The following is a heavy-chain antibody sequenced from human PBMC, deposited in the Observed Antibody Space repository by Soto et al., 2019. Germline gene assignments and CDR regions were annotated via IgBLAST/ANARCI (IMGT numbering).Heavy chain of an antibody. CDR2: ISYDGSNK. CDR1: GFTFSSYG. D-gene: IGHD5-12*01. V-gene: IGHV3-30*18. Sequence: GGSLRRSFAAAGFTFSSYGMHWVRQAPGKVLEWVAVISYDGSNKYYAYSVKGRFTISRDNSKNTLYLQMNSLRAEDTAVYYCEKDGGGYVTLGYYGMEVWAQGTTDTVSS. J-gene: IGHJ6*02. CDR3: EKDGGGYVTLGYYGMEV.